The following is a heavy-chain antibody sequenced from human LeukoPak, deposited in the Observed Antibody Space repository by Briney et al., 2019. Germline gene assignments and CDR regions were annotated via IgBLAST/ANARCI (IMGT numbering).Heavy chain of an antibody. J-gene: IGHJ4*02. V-gene: IGHV1-2*02. CDR1: GYNFTGYY. Sequence: ASVKVSFKASGYNFTGYYMHWVRQAPGQGLERMGWINPNSGGTNYAQKFQARVTMTRDTSFSTAYMELTSLRSDDTAVYYCARDREGDSLYFDYWGQGTLVTVSS. CDR3: ARDREGDSLYFDY. D-gene: IGHD2-21*02. CDR2: INPNSGGT.